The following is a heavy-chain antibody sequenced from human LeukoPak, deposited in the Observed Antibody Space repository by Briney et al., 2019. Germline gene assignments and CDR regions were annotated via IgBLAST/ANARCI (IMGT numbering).Heavy chain of an antibody. CDR3: AKAERMGATFDY. CDR1: GFTFSSYG. CDR2: ISGSGGST. V-gene: IGHV3-23*01. D-gene: IGHD1-26*01. J-gene: IGHJ4*02. Sequence: PGGSLRLSCAASGFTFSSYGMHWVRQAPGKGLEWVSAISGSGGSTYYADSVKGRFTISRDNSKNTLYLQMNSLRAEDTAVYYCAKAERMGATFDYWGQGTLVTVSS.